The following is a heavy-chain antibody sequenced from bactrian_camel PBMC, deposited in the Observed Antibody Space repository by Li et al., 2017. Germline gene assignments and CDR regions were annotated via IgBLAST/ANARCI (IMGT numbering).Heavy chain of an antibody. J-gene: IGHJ7*01. Sequence: HVQLVESGGGSVQIGGSLTLACAASRGFNDARSEWGWFRQAPGAQCEMVASISPDGEKYYSDLVKGRFAISRDNVRKTLSLQMSSLKPEDTAMYYCAADDIQDYNDFLRGETSCAQMDQHGLDYWGKGTQVTVS. CDR1: GFNDARS. CDR2: ISPDGEK. V-gene: IGHV3S53*01. D-gene: IGHD4*01.